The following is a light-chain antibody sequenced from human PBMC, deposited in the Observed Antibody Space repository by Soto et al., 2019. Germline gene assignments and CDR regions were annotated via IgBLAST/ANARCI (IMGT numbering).Light chain of an antibody. CDR1: QRITSY. CDR2: DAT. CDR3: KQRSDWQYT. J-gene: IGKJ2*01. V-gene: IGKV3-11*01. Sequence: EVVLTQSPGARASSRGGGGTRSCSASQRITSYLAWYQQKPGQATRLLIYDATNRVAGVKARFSGSRSGTDFTLTISTIQPEDFAVYYCKQRSDWQYTCGQGTKGDIK.